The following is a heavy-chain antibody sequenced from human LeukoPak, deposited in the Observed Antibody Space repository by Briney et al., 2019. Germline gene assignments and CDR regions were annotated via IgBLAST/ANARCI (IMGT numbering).Heavy chain of an antibody. CDR1: GFSFTTYE. CDR3: ARKTFGTVYFDY. V-gene: IGHV3-48*03. Sequence: GGSLRLSCAASGFSFTTYEMNWVRQAPGKGLEWISYISPGSGDTIYYADSAKGRFTISRDNAKNSVYLQMKSLRGEDTAVYYCARKTFGTVYFDYWGQGNLVTVSS. J-gene: IGHJ4*02. CDR2: ISPGSGDTI. D-gene: IGHD1-1*01.